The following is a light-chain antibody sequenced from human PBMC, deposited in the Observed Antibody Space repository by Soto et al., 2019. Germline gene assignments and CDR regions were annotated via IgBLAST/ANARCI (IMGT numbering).Light chain of an antibody. J-gene: IGLJ1*01. CDR1: SSGVGLYKL. CDR3: CSYAGSSALV. CDR2: EGT. Sequence: HSALTQPASVSGSPGQSITISYTGTSSGVGLYKLVSWYQQDPGKAPQLMIYEGTKRPSGDSNRFSGVNSGNTACLTIDWLQAEDEADYYCCSYAGSSALVCGTGTKVTVL. V-gene: IGLV2-23*01.